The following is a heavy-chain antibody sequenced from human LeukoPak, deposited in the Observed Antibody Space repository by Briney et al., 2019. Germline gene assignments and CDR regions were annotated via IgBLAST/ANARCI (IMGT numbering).Heavy chain of an antibody. CDR2: INPNSGGT. CDR3: ARVYSSSWYDFDY. CDR1: GYTFTGYY. Sequence: GASVKVSCKASGYTFTGYYMHWVRQAPGQGLECMGWINPNSGGTNYAQKFQGRVTMTRDTSISTAYMELSRLRSDDTAVYYCARVYSSSWYDFDYWGQGTLVTVSS. V-gene: IGHV1-2*02. D-gene: IGHD6-13*01. J-gene: IGHJ4*02.